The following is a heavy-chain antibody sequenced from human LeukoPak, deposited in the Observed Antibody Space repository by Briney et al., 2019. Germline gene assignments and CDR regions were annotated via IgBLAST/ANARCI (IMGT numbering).Heavy chain of an antibody. Sequence: GGSPRLSCAASGFTFSSYGMHWVRQAPGKGLEWVAVISYDGSNKYYADSVKGRFTISRDNSKNTLYLQMNSLRAEDTAVYYCAKDPYYYDSSGYPYWGQGTLVTVSS. CDR3: AKDPYYYDSSGYPY. CDR2: ISYDGSNK. V-gene: IGHV3-30*18. D-gene: IGHD3-22*01. J-gene: IGHJ4*02. CDR1: GFTFSSYG.